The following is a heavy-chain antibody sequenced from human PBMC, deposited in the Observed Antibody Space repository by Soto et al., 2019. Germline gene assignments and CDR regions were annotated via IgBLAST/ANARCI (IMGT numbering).Heavy chain of an antibody. Sequence: SVKVSCKASGGTFSSYAISWVRQAPGQGLEWMGGIIPFFGTANYAQKFQGRVTITADESTSTAYMELSSLRSEDTAVYYCARYRYGYSYFDYWGQGTLVTVSS. CDR2: IIPFFGTA. CDR1: GGTFSSYA. D-gene: IGHD5-18*01. J-gene: IGHJ4*02. V-gene: IGHV1-69*13. CDR3: ARYRYGYSYFDY.